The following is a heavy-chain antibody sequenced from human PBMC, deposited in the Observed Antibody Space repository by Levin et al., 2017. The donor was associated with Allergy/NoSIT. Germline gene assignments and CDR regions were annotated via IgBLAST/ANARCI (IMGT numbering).Heavy chain of an antibody. CDR2: ISGSGGST. J-gene: IGHJ6*02. D-gene: IGHD5-18*01. CDR1: GFTFSSYA. V-gene: IGHV3-23*01. CDR3: AKDLRDTAMITDYYDYGMDV. Sequence: GESLKISCAASGFTFSSYAMSWVRQAPGKGLEWVSAISGSGGSTYYADSVKGRFTISRDNSKNTLYLQMNSLRAEDTAVYYCAKDLRDTAMITDYYDYGMDVWGQGTTVTVSS.